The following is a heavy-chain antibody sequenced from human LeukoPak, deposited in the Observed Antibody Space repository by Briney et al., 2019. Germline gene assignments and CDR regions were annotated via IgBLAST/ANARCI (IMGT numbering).Heavy chain of an antibody. V-gene: IGHV5-51*01. CDR2: IYPGDTDT. CDR3: ARQPGDYYFDY. CDR1: GYSFTSYW. Sequence: GESLKISCKGSGYSFTSYWIAWVRQMPGKGLECMGIIYPGDTDTRYSPSFQGRVTISADKSISTAYLQWSSLKASDTAMYYCARQPGDYYFDYWGQRTLVTVSS. J-gene: IGHJ4*02.